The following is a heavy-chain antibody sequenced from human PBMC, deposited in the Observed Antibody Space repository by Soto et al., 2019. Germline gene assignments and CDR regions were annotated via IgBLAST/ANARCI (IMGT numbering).Heavy chain of an antibody. V-gene: IGHV5-51*01. CDR2: IYPGDSDT. D-gene: IGHD6-6*01. CDR1: GYSFTSYW. CDR3: ATPAGEQLANYYGMDV. J-gene: IGHJ6*02. Sequence: PGESLKISCKGSGYSFTSYWISWVRQMPVEGLEWMGIIYPGDSDTRYSPYFQGQVTISADKSISTAYLQWSSLKASDTAMYYCATPAGEQLANYYGMDVWGQGSTVTVSS.